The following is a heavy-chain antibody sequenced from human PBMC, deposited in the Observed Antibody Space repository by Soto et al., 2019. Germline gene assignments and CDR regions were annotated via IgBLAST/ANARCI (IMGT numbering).Heavy chain of an antibody. Sequence: PSETLSLTCTVSGGSVRSSGYYWAWIRQPPGKGLEWIGSLYSSGKTYRNPSLKSRVTMSDDTSKNQFSLQLNSVTPEDTAVYYCARDQGRGHYYYGMDVWGQGTTVTVSS. CDR3: ARDQGRGHYYYGMDV. V-gene: IGHV4-39*02. CDR1: GGSVRSSGYY. J-gene: IGHJ6*02. CDR2: LYSSGKT. D-gene: IGHD3-16*01.